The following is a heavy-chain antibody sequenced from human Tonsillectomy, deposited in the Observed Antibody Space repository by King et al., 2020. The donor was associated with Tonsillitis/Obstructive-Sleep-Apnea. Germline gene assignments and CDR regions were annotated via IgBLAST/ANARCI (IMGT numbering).Heavy chain of an antibody. CDR2: ISSSSTYI. J-gene: IGHJ6*02. D-gene: IGHD3-22*01. CDR1: GITFSSFS. V-gene: IGHV3-21*01. Sequence: VQLVESGGGLVKPGGSLRLSCAASGITFSSFSMNWVRQAPGKGLEWVSYISSSSTYIYYADSVKGRFTISRDNAKNSLYLQMNSLRAEDTAVYYCARHYYCDSSGYYSYYYGMDVWGQGTTVTVSS. CDR3: ARHYYCDSSGYYSYYYGMDV.